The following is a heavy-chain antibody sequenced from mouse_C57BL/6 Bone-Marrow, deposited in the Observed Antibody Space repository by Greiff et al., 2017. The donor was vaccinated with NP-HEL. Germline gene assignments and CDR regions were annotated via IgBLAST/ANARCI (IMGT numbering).Heavy chain of an antibody. D-gene: IGHD3-3*01. Sequence: EVQLVESGPGLVKPSQSLSLTCSVTGYSITSGYYWNWIRQFPGNKLEWMGYISYDGSNNYNPSLKNRISITRDTSKNQFFLKLNSVTTEDTATYYCAREGRLAYWGQGTLVTVSA. V-gene: IGHV3-6*01. CDR1: GYSITSGYY. CDR2: ISYDGSN. CDR3: AREGRLAY. J-gene: IGHJ3*01.